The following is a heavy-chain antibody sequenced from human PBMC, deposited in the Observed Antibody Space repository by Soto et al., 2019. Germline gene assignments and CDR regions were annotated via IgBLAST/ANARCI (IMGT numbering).Heavy chain of an antibody. Sequence: QVQLVQSGAEVKKPGSSVKVSCKASGGTFSSYAIGWVRQAPGQGLEWMGGIIPIFGTANYAQKFQGRVTITADKSTSTAYMELSSLRSEDTAVYYCARGYYCSGGSCYSSSIEYFQHWGQGTLVTVSS. CDR1: GGTFSSYA. J-gene: IGHJ1*01. D-gene: IGHD2-15*01. CDR3: ARGYYCSGGSCYSSSIEYFQH. CDR2: IIPIFGTA. V-gene: IGHV1-69*06.